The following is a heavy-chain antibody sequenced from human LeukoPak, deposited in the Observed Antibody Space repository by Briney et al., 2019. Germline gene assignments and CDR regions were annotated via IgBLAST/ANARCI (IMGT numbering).Heavy chain of an antibody. V-gene: IGHV3-30*18. CDR3: AKGRKVAGIFDY. CDR2: ISYDGSNK. CDR1: GFTFSSYG. J-gene: IGHJ4*02. D-gene: IGHD6-19*01. Sequence: PGRSLRLSCAASGFTFSSYGMHWVRQAPGKGLEWVAVISYDGSNKYYADSVKGRFTISRDNSKNTLYLQMNSLRAEDTAVYYCAKGRKVAGIFDYWGQGTLVTVSS.